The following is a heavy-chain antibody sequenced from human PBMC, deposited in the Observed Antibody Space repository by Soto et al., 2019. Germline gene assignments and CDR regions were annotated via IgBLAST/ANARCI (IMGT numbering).Heavy chain of an antibody. CDR2: ISAYNGNT. J-gene: IGHJ4*02. D-gene: IGHD3-3*01. CDR3: ARGGDFWSGYYTGSYSY. Sequence: GASVKVSCKASGYTFTSYGISWVRQAPGQGLEWMGWISAYNGNTNYAQKLQGRVTMTTDTSTSTAYMELRSLRSDDTAVYFCARGGDFWSGYYTGSYSYWGQGTLVTVSS. CDR1: GYTFTSYG. V-gene: IGHV1-18*01.